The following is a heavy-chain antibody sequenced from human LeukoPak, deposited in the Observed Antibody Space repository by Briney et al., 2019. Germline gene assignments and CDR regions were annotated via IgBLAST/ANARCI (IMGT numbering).Heavy chain of an antibody. D-gene: IGHD6-13*01. J-gene: IGHJ4*02. V-gene: IGHV3-7*01. CDR1: GFTFSNYW. CDR2: IKQDGSEK. CDR3: ARDGSSSSYKAKHGVIFY. Sequence: PGGSLRLSCAASGFTFSNYWMTWVRQAPGKGLEWVANIKQDGSEKYYVDSVKGRFTISRDNAKNSLYLQMNSLRAEDTAVYYCARDGSSSSYKAKHGVIFYWGQGTLVTVSS.